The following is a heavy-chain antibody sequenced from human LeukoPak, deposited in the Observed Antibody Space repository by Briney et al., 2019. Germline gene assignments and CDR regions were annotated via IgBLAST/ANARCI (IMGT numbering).Heavy chain of an antibody. Sequence: SETLSLTCTVSGGSINSDYWSWIRQPAGKGLEWIGRIYSSGSTNYNPSLKSRVAMSVDSSTNQFSLKVTSVTAADTAVYYCARDVYYGSGHDYWGQGTLVTVSS. CDR1: GGSINSDY. J-gene: IGHJ4*02. V-gene: IGHV4-4*07. CDR3: ARDVYYGSGHDY. D-gene: IGHD3-10*01. CDR2: IYSSGST.